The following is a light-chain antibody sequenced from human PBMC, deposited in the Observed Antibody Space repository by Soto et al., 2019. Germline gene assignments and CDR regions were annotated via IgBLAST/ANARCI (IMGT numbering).Light chain of an antibody. Sequence: QSALTQPASVSGSPGQSITISCTGTGSDVGGYNYVSWYQQHPGKAPKLIIYEVTNRPSGVSYRFSGSKAGNTASLTISGLQAEDEADYYCSSYTVRSTLIFGGGTKVTVL. CDR3: SSYTVRSTLI. CDR1: GSDVGGYNY. J-gene: IGLJ2*01. CDR2: EVT. V-gene: IGLV2-14*01.